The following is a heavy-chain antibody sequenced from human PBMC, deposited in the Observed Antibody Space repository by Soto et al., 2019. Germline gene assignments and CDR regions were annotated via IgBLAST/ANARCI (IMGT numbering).Heavy chain of an antibody. CDR3: ARGGNVLLCFEWLANYYYRIDF. CDR2: IYYSGST. D-gene: IGHD3-3*01. V-gene: IGHV4-31*03. Sequence: SETLCLTCTVSGGTISSGGYHWSWIRQDQGKGLEWIVYIYYSGSTYYNPSLKSRVTISVDTSKNQFSLKLSSVTAADTAVYYCARGGNVLLCFEWLANYYYRIDFWGQGTTVTVSS. J-gene: IGHJ6*02. CDR1: GGTISSGGYH.